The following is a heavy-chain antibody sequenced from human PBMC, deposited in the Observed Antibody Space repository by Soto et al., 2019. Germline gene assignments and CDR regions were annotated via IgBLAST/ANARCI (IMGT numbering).Heavy chain of an antibody. CDR3: AKISIAAAGRYNWFDP. D-gene: IGHD6-13*01. Sequence: GGSLRLSCAASGFTFSSYAMSWVRQAPGKGLEWVSAISGNGGSTYYADSVKGRFTISRDNSKNTLYLQMNSLRAEDTAVYYCAKISIAAAGRYNWFDPWGQGTLVTVSS. J-gene: IGHJ5*02. CDR2: ISGNGGST. CDR1: GFTFSSYA. V-gene: IGHV3-23*01.